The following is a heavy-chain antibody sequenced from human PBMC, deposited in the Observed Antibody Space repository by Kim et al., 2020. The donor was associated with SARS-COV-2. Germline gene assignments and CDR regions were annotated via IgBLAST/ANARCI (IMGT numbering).Heavy chain of an antibody. V-gene: IGHV7-4-1*02. CDR1: GYTFTSYA. CDR2: INTNTGNP. J-gene: IGHJ6*03. D-gene: IGHD6-19*01. CDR3: AREYSGWRYYYYYYYMDV. Sequence: ASVKVSCKASGYTFTSYAMNWVRQAPGQGLEWMGWINTNTGNPTYAQGFKGRFVFSLDTSVSTAYLQISSLKAEDTAVYYCAREYSGWRYYYYYYYMDVWGKGTTVTVSS.